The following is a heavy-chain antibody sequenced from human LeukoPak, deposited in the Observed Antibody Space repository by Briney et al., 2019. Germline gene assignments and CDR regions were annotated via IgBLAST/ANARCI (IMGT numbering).Heavy chain of an antibody. D-gene: IGHD4-11*01. J-gene: IGHJ3*02. V-gene: IGHV4-59*01. CDR2: IYYSGST. CDR3: ARGGYSSYSNAFDI. Sequence: SETLSLTCTVSGGSISSYYWSWIRQPPGKGLEWIGYIYYSGSTNYNPSLKSRFTISVHTSKNQFSLKLSSVTAADTAVYYCARGGYSSYSNAFDIWGQGTMVTVSS. CDR1: GGSISSYY.